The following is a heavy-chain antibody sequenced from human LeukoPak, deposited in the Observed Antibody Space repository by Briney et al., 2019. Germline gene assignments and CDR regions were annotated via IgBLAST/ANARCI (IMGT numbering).Heavy chain of an antibody. CDR3: ARGQSSGWYGRYYYYYMDV. V-gene: IGHV4-39*07. CDR1: GGSISSSSYC. Sequence: SETLSLTCTVSGGSISSSSYCWGWIRQPPGKGLKGIGTIYYSGSTYSNPSLKSRVTISVDTSKNQFSLKLSSVTAADTAVYYCARGQSSGWYGRYYYYYMDVWGRGTTVTVSS. J-gene: IGHJ6*03. D-gene: IGHD6-19*01. CDR2: IYYSGST.